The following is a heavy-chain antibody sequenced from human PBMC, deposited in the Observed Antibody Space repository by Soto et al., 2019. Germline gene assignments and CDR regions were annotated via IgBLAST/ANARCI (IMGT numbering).Heavy chain of an antibody. CDR1: GYSFTSYA. J-gene: IGHJ6*02. CDR2: INAGNGNT. CDR3: ARGVENIIVVLDVFGYYGMDV. D-gene: IGHD2-2*01. Sequence: ASVKVSCKASGYSFTSYAIYWVRQAPGQRLEWMGWINAGNGNTKYSQKLQGRVTFTGDTSASTAHMELSSLRSEDTAVYFCARGVENIIVVLDVFGYYGMDVWGQGTTVTVSS. V-gene: IGHV1-3*01.